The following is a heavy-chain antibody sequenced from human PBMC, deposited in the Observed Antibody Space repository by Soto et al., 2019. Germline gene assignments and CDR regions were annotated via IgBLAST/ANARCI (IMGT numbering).Heavy chain of an antibody. Sequence: ASVKVSCKASGYTFTVYHIHCVLQSRGQGLEWMGCINTNSGDTNYAQKFQGWVTMTRDTSINTAYVELSRLRSDDTAVYYCARWVGASNWFDPWGQGSLVTVSS. CDR1: GYTFTVYH. D-gene: IGHD1-26*01. CDR2: INTNSGDT. V-gene: IGHV1-2*04. CDR3: ARWVGASNWFDP. J-gene: IGHJ5*02.